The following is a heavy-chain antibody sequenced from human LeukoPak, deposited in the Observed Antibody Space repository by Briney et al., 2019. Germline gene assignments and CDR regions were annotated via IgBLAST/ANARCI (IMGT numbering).Heavy chain of an antibody. D-gene: IGHD3-3*02. J-gene: IGHJ6*02. V-gene: IGHV3-66*01. CDR2: IYSAGST. CDR3: AAFSHKGV. Sequence: GGSLRLSCAASGFTVGNNYMSWVRQAPGKGLEWVSLIYSAGSTYYADSVRGRFTISRDSSKNPLFLQLNSLRAEDTAVYYCAAFSHKGVWGQGTTVTVS. CDR1: GFTVGNNY.